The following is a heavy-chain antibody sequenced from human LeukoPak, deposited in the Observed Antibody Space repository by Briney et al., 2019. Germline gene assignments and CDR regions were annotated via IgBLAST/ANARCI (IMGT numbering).Heavy chain of an antibody. Sequence: SETLSLTCAVHGGSFSGYYWSWIRQPPGKGLEWIGEINHSGSTNYNPSLKSRVTISVDTSKNQFSLKLSSVTAADTAVYYCARGRRLRGSSSWYERVEGYYYYYMDVWGKGTTVTVSS. D-gene: IGHD6-13*01. CDR1: GGSFSGYY. J-gene: IGHJ6*03. V-gene: IGHV4-34*01. CDR2: INHSGST. CDR3: ARGRRLRGSSSWYERVEGYYYYYMDV.